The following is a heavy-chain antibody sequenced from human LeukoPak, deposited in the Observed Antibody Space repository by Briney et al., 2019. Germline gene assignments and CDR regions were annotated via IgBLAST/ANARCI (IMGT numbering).Heavy chain of an antibody. CDR1: GFTFSSYG. CDR2: IWYDGSNK. V-gene: IGHV3-33*01. J-gene: IGHJ3*02. Sequence: QSGRSLRLSCAASGFTFSSYGMHWVRQAPGKGLEWVAVIWYDGSNKYYADSVKGRFTISRDNSKNTLYLQMNSLRAEDTAVYYCARDLEYDSSGYYGNAFDIWGQGTMVTVSS. D-gene: IGHD3-22*01. CDR3: ARDLEYDSSGYYGNAFDI.